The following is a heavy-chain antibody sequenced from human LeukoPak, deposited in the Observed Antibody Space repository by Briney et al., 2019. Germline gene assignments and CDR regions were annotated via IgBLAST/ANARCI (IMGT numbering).Heavy chain of an antibody. CDR3: ARVMITFGGALIYFDY. D-gene: IGHD3-16*01. J-gene: IGHJ4*02. V-gene: IGHV1-18*01. CDR2: ISAYNGNT. Sequence: GASVKVSCKASGYTFTSYGISWVRQAPGQGPEWMGWISAYNGNTNYAQKLQGRVTMTTDTSTSTAYMELRSLRSDDTAVYYCARVMITFGGALIYFDYWGQGTLVTVSS. CDR1: GYTFTSYG.